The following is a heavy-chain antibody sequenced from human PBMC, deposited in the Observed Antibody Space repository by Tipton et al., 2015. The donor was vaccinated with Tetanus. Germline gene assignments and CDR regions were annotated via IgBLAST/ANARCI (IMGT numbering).Heavy chain of an antibody. CDR3: ARGDGYHYYYHMDV. J-gene: IGHJ6*03. CDR2: FFYSGST. CDR1: GGSVSSGSYY. D-gene: IGHD1-26*01. V-gene: IGHV4-61*01. Sequence: TLSLTCTVSGGSVSSGSYYWSWIRHPPGKGLEWIGYFFYSGSTNYNPSLKSRVSMAVGTSKNQFSLQLRSVTAADTAVYYCARGDGYHYYYHMDVWGRGTTVTVSS.